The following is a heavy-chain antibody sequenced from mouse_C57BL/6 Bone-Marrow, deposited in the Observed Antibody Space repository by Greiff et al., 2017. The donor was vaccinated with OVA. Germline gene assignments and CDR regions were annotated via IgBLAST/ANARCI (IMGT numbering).Heavy chain of an antibody. CDR3: ARSTSAGVAY. J-gene: IGHJ3*01. V-gene: IGHV1-69*01. CDR1: GYTFTSYW. Sequence: QVQLQQPGAELVMPGASVKLSCKASGYTFTSYWMHWVKQRPGQGLEWIGEIDPSDSYTNYNQKFKGKSTLTVDKSSSTAYMQLSSLTSAYSAVYYCARSTSAGVAYWGQGTLVTVSA. CDR2: IDPSDSYT. D-gene: IGHD1-2*01.